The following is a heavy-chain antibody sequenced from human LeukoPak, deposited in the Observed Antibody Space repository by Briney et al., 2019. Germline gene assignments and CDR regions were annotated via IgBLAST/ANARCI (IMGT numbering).Heavy chain of an antibody. V-gene: IGHV1-18*01. CDR1: GYTFTSYG. CDR2: ISAYNGNT. D-gene: IGHD6-19*01. J-gene: IGHJ4*02. Sequence: ASVTVSCKASGYTFTSYGISWVRQAPGQGLEWMGWISAYNGNTNYAQNLQGRVTMTTDTSTTTAYMELRSLRSDDTAVYYCARSPPIAVAGRYSFDYWGQGTLVTVSS. CDR3: ARSPPIAVAGRYSFDY.